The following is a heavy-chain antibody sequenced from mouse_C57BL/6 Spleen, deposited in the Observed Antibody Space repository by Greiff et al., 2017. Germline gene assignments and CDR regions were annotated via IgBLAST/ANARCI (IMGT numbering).Heavy chain of an antibody. J-gene: IGHJ2*01. Sequence: EVMLVESGGGLVKPGGSLKLSCAASGFTFSSYAMSWVRQTPEKRLEWVATISDGGSYTYYPDNVKGRFTISRDNAKNNLYLQMSHLKSEDTAMYYCARKGVGEGDYFDYWGQGTTLTVSS. V-gene: IGHV5-4*03. CDR3: ARKGVGEGDYFDY. CDR1: GFTFSSYA. D-gene: IGHD1-1*02. CDR2: ISDGGSYT.